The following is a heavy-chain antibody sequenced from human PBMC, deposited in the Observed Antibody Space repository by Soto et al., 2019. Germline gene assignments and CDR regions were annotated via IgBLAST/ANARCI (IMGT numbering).Heavy chain of an antibody. V-gene: IGHV3-49*04. D-gene: IGHD6-19*01. CDR1: GFTFGDYA. Sequence: GGSLRLSCTASGFTFGDYAMSWVRQAPGKGREWVGFIRSKANGRTTEYAASVRVRFTISRDDSTSITYLQMNSLITDDPAVHYCTGRSGYSSKWYYFYYWGQGTLVTVAS. CDR2: IRSKANGRTT. CDR3: TGRSGYSSKWYYFYY. J-gene: IGHJ4*01.